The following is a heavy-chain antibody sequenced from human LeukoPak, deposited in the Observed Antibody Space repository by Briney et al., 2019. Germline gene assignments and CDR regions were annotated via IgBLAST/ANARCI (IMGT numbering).Heavy chain of an antibody. CDR1: GGSISNKY. D-gene: IGHD6-13*01. Sequence: SSETLSLTCTVSGGSISNKYWSWIRQPAGKGLEWIGRTYNSGSTNYNPSLKSRVIMSVDTSKNQFSLKLSSVTAADTAVYYCARVSSSWYQDWYFDLWGRGTLVTVSS. J-gene: IGHJ2*01. CDR3: ARVSSSWYQDWYFDL. V-gene: IGHV4-4*07. CDR2: TYNSGST.